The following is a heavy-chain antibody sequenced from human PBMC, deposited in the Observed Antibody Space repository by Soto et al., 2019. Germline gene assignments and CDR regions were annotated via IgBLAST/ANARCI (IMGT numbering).Heavy chain of an antibody. J-gene: IGHJ6*04. CDR2: IKSKTDGGTT. V-gene: IGHV3-15*07. CDR3: TTEGLRFWEWLGPRNYYGMDV. CDR1: GFTFSNAW. Sequence: GGSLRLSCAASGFTFSNAWMNWVRQAPGKGLEWVGRIKSKTDGGTTDYAAPVKGRFTISRDDSKNTLYLQMNSLKTEDTAVYYCTTEGLRFWEWLGPRNYYGMDVWGKGTTLTFPS. D-gene: IGHD3-3*01.